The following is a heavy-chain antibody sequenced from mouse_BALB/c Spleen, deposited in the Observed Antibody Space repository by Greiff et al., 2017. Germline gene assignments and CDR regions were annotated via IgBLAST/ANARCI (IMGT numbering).Heavy chain of an antibody. D-gene: IGHD1-1*02. CDR3: AREGGYYRYFDV. CDR1: GFNIKDTY. J-gene: IGHJ1*01. CDR2: IDPANGNT. Sequence: EVKLVESGAELVKPGASVKLSCTASGFNIKDTYMHWVKQRPEQGLEWIGRIDPANGNTKYDPKFQGKATITADTSSNTAYLQLSSLTSEDTAVYYCAREGGYYRYFDVWGAGTTVTVSS. V-gene: IGHV14-3*02.